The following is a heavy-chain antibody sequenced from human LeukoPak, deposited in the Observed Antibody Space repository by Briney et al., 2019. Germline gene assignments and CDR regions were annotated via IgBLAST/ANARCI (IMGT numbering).Heavy chain of an antibody. CDR1: GFTFDDYA. Sequence: PGGSLRLSCAASGFTFDDYAIHWVRQAPGKGLEWVSGINWNGGSTYYRDSVKGRFTISRDNAKNSLYLQMNSLRAEDTALYYCARVKGSGYRNSIDYWGQGTLVTVSS. J-gene: IGHJ4*02. CDR2: INWNGGST. V-gene: IGHV3-20*04. CDR3: ARVKGSGYRNSIDY. D-gene: IGHD3-3*01.